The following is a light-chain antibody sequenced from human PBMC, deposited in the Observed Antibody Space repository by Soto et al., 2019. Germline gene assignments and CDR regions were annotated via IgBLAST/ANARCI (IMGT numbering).Light chain of an antibody. CDR3: LQHNAHPWT. CDR1: QTIRTY. V-gene: IGKV1-9*01. Sequence: DIQLTQSPSLLPASVGGRITITCRTTQTIRTYLVGYQQRPETAPKALISRASRVHTGVPSRVSGSGSGTEFTLTITSLEPEDFATYYGLQHNAHPWTFGKGTRWIS. CDR2: RAS. J-gene: IGKJ1*01.